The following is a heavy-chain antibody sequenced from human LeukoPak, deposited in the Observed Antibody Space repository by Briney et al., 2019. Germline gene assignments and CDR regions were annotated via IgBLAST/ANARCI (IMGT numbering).Heavy chain of an antibody. CDR1: GGSISSSSYY. J-gene: IGHJ6*02. CDR3: ARERGGYDYYYGMDV. CDR2: IYYSGST. D-gene: IGHD3-16*01. Sequence: SETLSLTCTVSGGSISSSSYYWGWIRQPPGKGLEWIGSIYYSGSTYYNPSLKSRVTISVDTSKNQFSLKLSSVTAADTAVYYCARERGGYDYYYGMDVWGQGTTVTVSS. V-gene: IGHV4-39*07.